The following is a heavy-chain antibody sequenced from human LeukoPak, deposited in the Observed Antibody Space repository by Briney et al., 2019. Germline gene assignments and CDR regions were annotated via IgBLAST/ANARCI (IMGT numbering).Heavy chain of an antibody. V-gene: IGHV4-59*01. J-gene: IGHJ4*02. CDR3: ARDPSYHGGYFDY. CDR1: GGSINSYY. D-gene: IGHD2-2*01. Sequence: SETLSLTCTVSGGSINSYYWSWIRQPPGKGLEWIGYIYYSGSTNYNPSLKSRVTISVDTSKNQFSLKLSSVTAADTAVYYCARDPSYHGGYFDYWGQGTLVTVFS. CDR2: IYYSGST.